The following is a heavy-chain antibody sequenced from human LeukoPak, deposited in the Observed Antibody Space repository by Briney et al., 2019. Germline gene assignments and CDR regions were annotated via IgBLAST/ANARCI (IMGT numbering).Heavy chain of an antibody. V-gene: IGHV4-30-2*01. CDR2: IYHSGST. CDR3: ARQKGDTAMEHYNGLDV. Sequence: SETLSLTCAVSGASISSGGYSWSWIRQPPGKGLEWIGYIYHSGSTYYNPSLKSRVTVSVDTSKNQFSLKLSSVTAADTAVYYCARQKGDTAMEHYNGLDVWGQGTTVTVSS. D-gene: IGHD5-18*01. J-gene: IGHJ6*02. CDR1: GASISSGGYS.